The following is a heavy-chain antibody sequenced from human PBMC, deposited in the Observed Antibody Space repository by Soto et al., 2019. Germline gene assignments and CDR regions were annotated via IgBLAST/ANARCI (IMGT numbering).Heavy chain of an antibody. D-gene: IGHD6-13*01. CDR1: GYTFTGYY. Sequence: ASVKVSCKASGYTFTGYYMHWVRQAPGQGLEWMGWVSAYNGNTNYAQKLQGRVTMTTDTSTSTAYMELRSLRSDDTAVYYCARDFLGYSSSWYRGINWFDPWGQGTLVTVCS. V-gene: IGHV1-18*04. J-gene: IGHJ5*02. CDR3: ARDFLGYSSSWYRGINWFDP. CDR2: VSAYNGNT.